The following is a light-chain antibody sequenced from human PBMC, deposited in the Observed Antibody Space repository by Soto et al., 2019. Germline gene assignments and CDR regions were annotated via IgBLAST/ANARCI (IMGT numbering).Light chain of an antibody. CDR1: QSVSSN. V-gene: IGKV3-15*01. Sequence: MTQSPATLSVTTGERATLSCRASQSVSSNLAWYQQKPGQAPRLLIYGASTRATGIPARFSGSGSGTEFTLTISSLQSEDFAVYYCQQYNNWPWTFGQGTKVDI. J-gene: IGKJ1*01. CDR2: GAS. CDR3: QQYNNWPWT.